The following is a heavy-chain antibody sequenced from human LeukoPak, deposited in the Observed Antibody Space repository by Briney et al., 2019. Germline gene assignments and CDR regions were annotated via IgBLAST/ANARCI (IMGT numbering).Heavy chain of an antibody. CDR1: GYTFTGYY. Sequence: ASVKVSCKASGYTFTGYYMHWVRQAPGQGLEWMGWINPNSGGTNYAQKFQGRVTMTRDTSTSTAYMELSRLRSDDTAVYYCAREDKIVATITIDYWGQGTLVTVSS. D-gene: IGHD5-12*01. V-gene: IGHV1-2*02. CDR3: AREDKIVATITIDY. J-gene: IGHJ4*02. CDR2: INPNSGGT.